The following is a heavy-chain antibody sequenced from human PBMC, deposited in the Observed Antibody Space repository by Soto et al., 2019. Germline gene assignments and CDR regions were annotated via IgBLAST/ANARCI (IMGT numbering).Heavy chain of an antibody. Sequence: SVPTLVNPTETLTLTCTFSGFALSTTGMCVNWIRQPPGKALEWLGRIDWDGDKFYSSSLRTRLTISKDTSKNLVVLIMTNMDPLDTATYYCARRGADSGYGMDVWGQGTTVTVSS. V-gene: IGHV2-70*17. J-gene: IGHJ6*02. D-gene: IGHD2-21*01. CDR1: GFALSTTGMC. CDR3: ARRGADSGYGMDV. CDR2: IDWDGDK.